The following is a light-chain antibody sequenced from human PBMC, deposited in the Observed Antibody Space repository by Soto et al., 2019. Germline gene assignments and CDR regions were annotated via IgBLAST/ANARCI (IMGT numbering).Light chain of an antibody. J-gene: IGKJ5*01. V-gene: IGKV3-11*01. CDR3: QRRYAWPPIT. Sequence: EIVLTQSPATLSLSPGERATLSCRASRSVRSYLAWYQQKPGQAPRLLIYDASNRAAGIPARFSGSGSETDFTLTISNLEPEDFAVYYCQRRYAWPPITFGQGTRLEIK. CDR2: DAS. CDR1: RSVRSY.